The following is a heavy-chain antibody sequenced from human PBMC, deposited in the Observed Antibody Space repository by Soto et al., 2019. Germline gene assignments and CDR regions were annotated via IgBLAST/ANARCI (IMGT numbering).Heavy chain of an antibody. CDR3: ARSKAVAGSAYDI. CDR1: GGSISGYY. J-gene: IGHJ3*02. Sequence: SETLSLTCTVSGGSISGYYWSWIRQPPGKGLEWIAYMYYSGSTNYNPSLKSRVIMSVDTSKNQFSLRLSSVTAADTAVYYCARSKAVAGSAYDIWAQRTSVTVSS. CDR2: MYYSGST. V-gene: IGHV4-59*08. D-gene: IGHD6-19*01.